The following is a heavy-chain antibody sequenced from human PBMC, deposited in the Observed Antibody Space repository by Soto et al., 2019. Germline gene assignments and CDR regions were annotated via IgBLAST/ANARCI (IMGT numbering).Heavy chain of an antibody. V-gene: IGHV4-30-2*01. CDR2: IYHSGSI. J-gene: IGHJ4*02. Sequence: PSETLSLTCAVSGGSISSGGYSWSWIRQPPGKGLEWIGYIYHSGSIYYNPSLKSRVTISVDRSKNQFSLKLSSVTAADTAVYYCASSHAGAHITAAVHWGQGTLVTVS. D-gene: IGHD6-13*01. CDR1: GGSISSGGYS. CDR3: ASSHAGAHITAAVH.